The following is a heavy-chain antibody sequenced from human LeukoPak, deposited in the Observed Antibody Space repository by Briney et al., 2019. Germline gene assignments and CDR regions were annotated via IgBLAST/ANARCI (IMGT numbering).Heavy chain of an antibody. CDR1: GFTFSDYY. D-gene: IGHD1-26*01. V-gene: IGHV3-11*03. Sequence: GGSLRLSCAAPGFTFSDYYVSWIRQAPGKGLEWVSYISSSNTYTNYAGSVKGRFTISRDDAKNSLYLQMNSLRAEATAVYYCARSRSYYPADYWGQGTPVTVSS. CDR3: ARSRSYYPADY. CDR2: ISSSNTYT. J-gene: IGHJ4*02.